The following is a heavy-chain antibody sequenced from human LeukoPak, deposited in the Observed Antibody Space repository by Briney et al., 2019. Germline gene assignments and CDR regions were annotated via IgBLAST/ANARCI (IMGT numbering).Heavy chain of an antibody. CDR2: INPNSGGT. V-gene: IGHV1-2*02. CDR1: GYTFTGYY. J-gene: IGHJ4*02. CDR3: ARVPILTGYSFDY. D-gene: IGHD3-9*01. Sequence: ASVKVSCKASGYTFTGYYMHWVRQAPGQGLEWMGWINPNSGGTNYAQKFQGRVTMTRDTSISTAYMELSRLRSDDTAVYYCARVPILTGYSFDYWGQGTLVTVSS.